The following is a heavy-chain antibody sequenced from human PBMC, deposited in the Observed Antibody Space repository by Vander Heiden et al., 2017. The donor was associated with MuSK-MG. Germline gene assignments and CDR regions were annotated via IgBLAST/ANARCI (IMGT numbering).Heavy chain of an antibody. CDR3: ARVYGTGSSYYYYMDV. J-gene: IGHJ6*03. D-gene: IGHD2-8*02. V-gene: IGHV4-59*01. CDR2: IYYSGST. CDR1: GGSISSYY. Sequence: QVQLQESGPGLVKPSETLSLTCTVSGGSISSYYWSWIRQPPGKGLEWIGYIYYSGSTNYNPSLKSRVTISVDTSKNQFSLKLSSVTAAETAVYYCARVYGTGSSYYYYMDVWGNGTTV.